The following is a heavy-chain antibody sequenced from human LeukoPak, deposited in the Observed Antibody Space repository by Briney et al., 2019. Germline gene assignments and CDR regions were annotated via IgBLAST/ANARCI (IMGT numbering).Heavy chain of an antibody. CDR3: ARGALGAVAGTTRYFDY. J-gene: IGHJ4*02. V-gene: IGHV3-72*01. Sequence: PGGPLRLSCAASGFAFSDHYMDWVRQAPGKGLEWVGRIRNQVKSYSTEYAASVKGRFTISRADSQNSLFLQMNSLKTEDTAVYFCARGALGAVAGTTRYFDYWGPGTLVTVSS. CDR2: IRNQVKSYST. CDR1: GFAFSDHY. D-gene: IGHD6-19*01.